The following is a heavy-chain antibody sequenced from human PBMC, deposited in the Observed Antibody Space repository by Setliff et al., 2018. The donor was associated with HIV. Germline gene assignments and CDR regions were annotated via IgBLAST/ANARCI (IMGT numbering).Heavy chain of an antibody. Sequence: ASVKVSCKSSGYTFSDYYIHWVRQAPGQGLEWMGWINADSGHTNYAEKFLGRVTMTRNTSFSTAYMEVGRLRSDDTAVYYCARDSNAPYFQHWGQGTLVTVSS. J-gene: IGHJ1*01. CDR1: GYTFSDYY. CDR3: ARDSNAPYFQH. CDR2: INADSGHT. V-gene: IGHV1-2*02. D-gene: IGHD1-1*01.